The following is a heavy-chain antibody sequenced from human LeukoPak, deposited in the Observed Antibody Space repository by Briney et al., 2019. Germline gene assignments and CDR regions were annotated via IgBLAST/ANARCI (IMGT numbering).Heavy chain of an antibody. CDR1: GYTFTSYY. Sequence: ASVKVSCKASGYTFTSYYIHWVRQAPGRGLEWMGIFNPSGASTTYAQKFQGRVAMTRDTSTSTVYMELSSLRSDDTAVYYCARVGSNFDSSAYYGLDNWGQGSLVTISS. CDR2: FNPSGAST. J-gene: IGHJ4*02. D-gene: IGHD3-22*01. CDR3: ARVGSNFDSSAYYGLDN. V-gene: IGHV1-46*01.